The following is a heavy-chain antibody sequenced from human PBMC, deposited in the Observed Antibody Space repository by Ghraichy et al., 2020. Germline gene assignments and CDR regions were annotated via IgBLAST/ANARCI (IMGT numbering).Heavy chain of an antibody. CDR3: ARERDSFNNFDY. D-gene: IGHD2-21*01. CDR1: GGSITGYH. CDR2: MYHSGAS. J-gene: IGHJ4*02. Sequence: SLTCTVSGGSITGYHWSWIRQPPGMRLEWIGYMYHSGASNYNPSLKSRVTMSVDTSKNQFSLKLNSVTAADTAVYYCARERDSFNNFDYWGQGALVTVSS. V-gene: IGHV4-59*01.